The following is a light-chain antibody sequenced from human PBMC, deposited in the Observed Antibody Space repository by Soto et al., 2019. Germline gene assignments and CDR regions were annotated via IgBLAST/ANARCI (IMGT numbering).Light chain of an antibody. CDR1: QSINTC. Sequence: DVQMAQSPSTLSASVGDRVTITCRASQSINTCLAWYQQKPGKAPKLLIYKASSLDSGVPSRFSGSGSGTEFTLTISSLQPDDFATYYCQQYNTYSRAFGQGTKLEIQ. CDR2: KAS. J-gene: IGKJ2*01. V-gene: IGKV1-5*03. CDR3: QQYNTYSRA.